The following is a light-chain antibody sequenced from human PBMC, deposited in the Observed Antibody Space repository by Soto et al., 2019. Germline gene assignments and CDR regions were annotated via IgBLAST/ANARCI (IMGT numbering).Light chain of an antibody. J-gene: IGKJ1*01. CDR1: QSFCNY. CDR2: DAS. Sequence: RVLTQSPATLSFSPCEIATLSCSSSQSFCNYVSWYQQKPGQAPRLLIFDASKRATGIPARFSGSGSGTDFTLTISSLEPEDFAVYYCQHRSNWPSWTFGEGTKVDIK. V-gene: IGKV3-11*01. CDR3: QHRSNWPSWT.